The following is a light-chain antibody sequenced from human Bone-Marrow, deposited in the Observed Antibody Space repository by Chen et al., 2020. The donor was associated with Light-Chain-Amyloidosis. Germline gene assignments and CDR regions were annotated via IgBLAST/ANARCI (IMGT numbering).Light chain of an antibody. CDR2: DDS. J-gene: IGLJ3*02. Sequence: SYVLTQPSSVSVAPGQTATIACGGNNIGSTSVHWYQQTPGQVPLLVVYDDSDRPSGIPERLPPAPSGNTATLTISGVEAEDEADYYCQVWDRSGDRPVFGGGSKLPVL. CDR1: NIGSTS. CDR3: QVWDRSGDRPV. V-gene: IGLV3-21*02.